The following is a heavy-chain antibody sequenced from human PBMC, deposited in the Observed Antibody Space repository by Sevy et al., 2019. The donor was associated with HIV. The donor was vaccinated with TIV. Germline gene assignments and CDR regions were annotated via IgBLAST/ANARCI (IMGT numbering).Heavy chain of an antibody. D-gene: IGHD6-13*01. CDR2: ISDSGSTT. CDR1: GFIFSSYA. Sequence: GGSLRLSCAASGFIFSSYAMKWVRQAPGKGLEWVSVISDSGSTTCYSDSVKGRFTISRDNSKNTLYLQMNTLRAEDSAIYYCAKARSEDISAASNYWGQGTLVTVSS. J-gene: IGHJ4*02. CDR3: AKARSEDISAASNY. V-gene: IGHV3-23*01.